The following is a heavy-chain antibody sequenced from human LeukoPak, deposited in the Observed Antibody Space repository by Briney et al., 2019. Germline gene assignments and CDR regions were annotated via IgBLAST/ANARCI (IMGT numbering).Heavy chain of an antibody. Sequence: GTSVKVSCKASGFTFTSSAMQWERQARGQRLEWIGWIVVGSGNTNYAQKFQERVTITRDMSTSTAYMELSSLRSEDTAVYYCAADSTLYYDILTGYYYYYGMDVWGQGTTVTVSS. J-gene: IGHJ6*02. CDR3: AADSTLYYDILTGYYYYYGMDV. CDR2: IVVGSGNT. V-gene: IGHV1-58*02. CDR1: GFTFTSSA. D-gene: IGHD3-9*01.